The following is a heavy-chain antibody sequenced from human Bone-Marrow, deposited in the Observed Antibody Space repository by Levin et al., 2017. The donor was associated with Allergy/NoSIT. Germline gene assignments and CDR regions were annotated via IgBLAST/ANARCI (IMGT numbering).Heavy chain of an antibody. CDR3: AKGWLQFEYFDY. J-gene: IGHJ4*02. CDR2: ISGSGSNT. V-gene: IGHV3-23*01. Sequence: GLEWVSTISGSGSNTFYADSMRGRFTISKDNSKNLLYLQIDSLRVEDTAVYYCAKGWLQFEYFDYWGQGTLVTVSS. D-gene: IGHD5-24*01.